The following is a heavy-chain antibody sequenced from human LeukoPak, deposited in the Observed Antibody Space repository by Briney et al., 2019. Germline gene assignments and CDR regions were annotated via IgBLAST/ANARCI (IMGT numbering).Heavy chain of an antibody. J-gene: IGHJ4*02. CDR3: AAPYSGSYGY. V-gene: IGHV4-59*01. D-gene: IGHD1-26*01. CDR1: GGSISSYY. CDR2: NYYSGST. Sequence: SETLSLTCTVSGGSISSYYWSWIRQPPGKGLEWIGYNYYSGSTNYNPSLKSRVTISVDTSKNQFSLKLSSVTAADTAVYYCAAPYSGSYGYWGQGTLVTVSS.